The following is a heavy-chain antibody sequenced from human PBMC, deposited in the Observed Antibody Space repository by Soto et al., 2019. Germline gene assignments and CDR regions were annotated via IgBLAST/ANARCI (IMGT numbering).Heavy chain of an antibody. J-gene: IGHJ6*04. V-gene: IGHV3-15*01. CDR3: TTSLSLLHHHPGYGMDV. Sequence: GGSLRLSCAASGFTFSNAWMSWVRHAPGKWLEGWGRIKSKTDGGTTDYAAPVKGRFTISRDDSKNTLHLQMNSLKTEDTAVYYSTTSLSLLHHHPGYGMDVWGKGTTVTVSS. CDR1: GFTFSNAW. CDR2: IKSKTDGGTT.